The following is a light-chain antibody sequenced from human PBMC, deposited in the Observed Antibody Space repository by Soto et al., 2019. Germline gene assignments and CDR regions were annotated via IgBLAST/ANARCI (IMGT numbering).Light chain of an antibody. CDR3: QQRHMWPIT. Sequence: EGFLAQSPVTRSLSPGERATLSFRASQSFRGLLAWYQQKPCQAPRLLIYDAYNRATGIPPRFSGSGSGTDFTLTISSLEPEDSAVYYCQQRHMWPITFGQGTRLEIK. J-gene: IGKJ5*01. V-gene: IGKV3-11*01. CDR2: DAY. CDR1: QSFRGL.